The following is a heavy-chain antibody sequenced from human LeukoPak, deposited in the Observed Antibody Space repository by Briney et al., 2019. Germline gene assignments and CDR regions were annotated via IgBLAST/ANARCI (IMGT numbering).Heavy chain of an antibody. V-gene: IGHV3-74*01. J-gene: IGHJ3*02. CDR1: GFTFSNYW. CDR3: ASNPNSSGWPSDAFDI. Sequence: PGGSLRLSCAASGFTFSNYWMYWVRQAPGKELVWVPRIHSDGSSIYADSVKGRFTISRDNSKNTLYLQMNSLRAEDTAVYYCASNPNSSGWPSDAFDIWGQGTMVTVSS. D-gene: IGHD6-19*01. CDR2: IHSDGSS.